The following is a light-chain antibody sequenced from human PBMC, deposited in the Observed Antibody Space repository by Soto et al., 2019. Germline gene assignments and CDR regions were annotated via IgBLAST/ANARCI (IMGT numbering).Light chain of an antibody. J-gene: IGLJ2*01. Sequence: QSVLTQPASVSGSPGQSITISCTGTSSDVGTYNYVSWYQQHPGKAPKLMIYEVTNRPPGVSNRFSGSKSGNTASLTISGLQAEDEADYYCSSYTSSSTLGVFGGGTKVTVL. V-gene: IGLV2-14*01. CDR3: SSYTSSSTLGV. CDR2: EVT. CDR1: SSDVGTYNY.